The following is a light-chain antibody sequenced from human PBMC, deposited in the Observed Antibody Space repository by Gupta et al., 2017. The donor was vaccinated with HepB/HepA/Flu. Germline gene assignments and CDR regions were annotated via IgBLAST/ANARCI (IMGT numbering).Light chain of an antibody. J-gene: IGKJ3*01. CDR2: WAS. V-gene: IGKV4-1*01. CDR1: QSVLSSSNNKNY. Sequence: DIVMTQSPDSLAVSLGERATINCKSSQSVLSSSNNKNYLAWYQQKPGQPPKLLIYWASTRESGVPDRFSGSGSGTDFTLTITSLQAEDVAVYSCQQYYSTRSFGPGTKVDIK. CDR3: QQYYSTRS.